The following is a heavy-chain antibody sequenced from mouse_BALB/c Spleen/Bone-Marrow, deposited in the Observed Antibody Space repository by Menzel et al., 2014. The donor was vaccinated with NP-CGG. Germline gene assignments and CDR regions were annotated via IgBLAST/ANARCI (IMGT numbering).Heavy chain of an antibody. CDR3: ARDGNYAMDH. D-gene: IGHD2-1*01. CDR1: GYTFTEYT. V-gene: IGHV1-18*01. Sequence: VQLKQSGPELVKPGASVKISCKTSGYTFTEYTMHWVKQSHGKSLEWIGVINPNNGGTTYKQKFKDKATLTVDKSSSTAYMEFRSLTSEDSAVYYCARDGNYAMDHWGQGTSVTVSS. CDR2: INPNNGGT. J-gene: IGHJ4*01.